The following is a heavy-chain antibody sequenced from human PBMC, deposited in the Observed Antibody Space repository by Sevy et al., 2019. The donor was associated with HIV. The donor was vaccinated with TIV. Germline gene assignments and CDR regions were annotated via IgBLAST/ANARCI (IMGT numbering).Heavy chain of an antibody. V-gene: IGHV3-30*18. CDR1: GFTFSSYG. J-gene: IGHJ6*02. CDR2: ISYDGSNK. D-gene: IGHD5-18*01. CDR3: AKEGGGYSDYYYYYGMDV. Sequence: GGSLRLSCAASGFTFSSYGMHWVHQAPGKGLEWVAVISYDGSNKYYADSVKGRFTISRDNSKNTLYLQMNSLRAEDTAVYYCAKEGGGYSDYYYYYGMDVWGQGTTVTVSS.